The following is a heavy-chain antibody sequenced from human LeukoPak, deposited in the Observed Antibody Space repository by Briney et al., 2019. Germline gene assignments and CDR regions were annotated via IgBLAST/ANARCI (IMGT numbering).Heavy chain of an antibody. J-gene: IGHJ4*02. CDR1: GGSFSGYY. D-gene: IGHD4-23*01. CDR2: INYDDNT. CDR3: ARDFTVGDFDY. Sequence: PSETLSLTCAVYGGSFSGYYWSWIRQPPGKGLEWIGSINYDDNTDYTPSLKSRVTISVDTSKNQFSLKLSSVTAADTAVYYCARDFTVGDFDYWGQGTLVTVSS. V-gene: IGHV4-34*01.